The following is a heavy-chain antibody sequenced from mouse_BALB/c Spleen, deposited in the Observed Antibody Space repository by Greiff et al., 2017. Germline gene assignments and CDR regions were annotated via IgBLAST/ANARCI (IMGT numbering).Heavy chain of an antibody. D-gene: IGHD1-2*01. CDR1: GFTFSSFG. CDR2: ISSGSSTI. V-gene: IGHV5-17*02. Sequence: EVQLVESGGGLVQPGGSRKLSCAASGFTFSSFGMHWVRQAPEKGLEWVAYISSGSSTIYYADTVKGRFTISRDNPKNTLFLQMTSLRSEDTAMYYCARNYGYEGYYAMDCWGQGTSVTVSS. J-gene: IGHJ4*01. CDR3: ARNYGYEGYYAMDC.